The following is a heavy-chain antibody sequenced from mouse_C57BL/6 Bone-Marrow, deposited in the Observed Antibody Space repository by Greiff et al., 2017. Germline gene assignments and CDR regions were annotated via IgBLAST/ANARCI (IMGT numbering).Heavy chain of an antibody. CDR3: ARDGNYPWFAY. CDR1: GFNIKDYY. D-gene: IGHD2-1*01. J-gene: IGHJ3*01. Sequence: VQLQQSGAELVKPGASVKLSCTASGFNIKDYYMHWVKQRTEQGLEWIGRIDPEEGETKYAPKFQGKATITADTSSNPAYLQLSRLTSEDTTVYYCARDGNYPWFAYWGQGTLVTVSA. V-gene: IGHV14-2*01. CDR2: IDPEEGET.